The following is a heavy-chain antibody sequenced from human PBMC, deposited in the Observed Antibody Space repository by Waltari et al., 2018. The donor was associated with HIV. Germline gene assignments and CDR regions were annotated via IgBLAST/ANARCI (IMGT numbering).Heavy chain of an antibody. D-gene: IGHD6-19*01. J-gene: IGHJ4*02. CDR3: VRAAIYSRGCFDY. CDR2: MNPNSGET. Sequence: QVQLVQSGAEVKKPGASVKVSCKASGYTFTSYDINWVRQATGQGLEWMGWMNPNSGETGYEQKFQGRSTMTSNTSRSTVYMELSSLTSEETAVYYCVRAAIYSRGCFDYWGQGTLVTVSS. CDR1: GYTFTSYD. V-gene: IGHV1-8*01.